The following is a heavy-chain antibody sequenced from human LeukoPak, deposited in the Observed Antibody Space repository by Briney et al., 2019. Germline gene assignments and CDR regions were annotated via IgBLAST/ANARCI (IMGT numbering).Heavy chain of an antibody. D-gene: IGHD5-18*01. Sequence: SETLSLTCTVSGFSISSGHYWGWVRQPPGAGLEWIGCVYQSGTTYYNPSLKSRVTTSVDMSKNQSSLRLRPVTAADPAVYYCARIFIRNGYSSYFDCWGQGTLVTVSS. CDR3: ARIFIRNGYSSYFDC. CDR2: VYQSGTT. J-gene: IGHJ4*02. V-gene: IGHV4-38-2*02. CDR1: GFSISSGHY.